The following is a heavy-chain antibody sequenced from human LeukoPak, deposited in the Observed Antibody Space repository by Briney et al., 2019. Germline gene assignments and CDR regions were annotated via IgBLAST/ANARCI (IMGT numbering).Heavy chain of an antibody. Sequence: GGSLRLSCAASGFTFSNYAINWVRQAPGTGLAWVSRIRAGGDSTYYADSVKGRFTISRDNSKNTLYLQMNSLRADDTAVYYCAKDGGSTSPAWWYFDLWGRGTLVTVSS. CDR3: AKDGGSTSPAWWYFDL. CDR1: GFTFSNYA. CDR2: IRAGGDST. V-gene: IGHV3-23*01. D-gene: IGHD2-2*01. J-gene: IGHJ2*01.